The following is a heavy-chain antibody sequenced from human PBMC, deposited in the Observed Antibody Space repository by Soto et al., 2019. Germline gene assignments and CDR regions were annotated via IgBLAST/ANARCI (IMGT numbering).Heavy chain of an antibody. Sequence: ETLSLTCTVSGGSISSSSYYWGWIRQPPGKGLEWVSTVSVSGGTTYYADSLKGRFTISRDNSKKTVYLQMNRLRADDTAIYYCAKGLYYYDSSGYRLFDYWGQGTLVTVSS. CDR3: AKGLYYYDSSGYRLFDY. CDR1: GGSISSSSYY. CDR2: VSVSGGTT. J-gene: IGHJ4*02. D-gene: IGHD3-22*01. V-gene: IGHV3-23*01.